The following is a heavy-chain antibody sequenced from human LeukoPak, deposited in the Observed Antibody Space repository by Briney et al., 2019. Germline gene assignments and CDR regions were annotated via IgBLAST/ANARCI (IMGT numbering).Heavy chain of an antibody. V-gene: IGHV3-23*01. J-gene: IGHJ4*02. CDR3: EKDMVLWFGEYDY. CDR1: GFTFSSYA. D-gene: IGHD3-10*01. CDR2: ISGSGGST. Sequence: GGSLRLSCAASGFTFSSYAMSWVRHAPGKGLEGVSAISGSGGSTYYADSVKGRFTISRDNSKNTLYLQMNSLRAEDTAVYYCEKDMVLWFGEYDYWGQGTLVTVSS.